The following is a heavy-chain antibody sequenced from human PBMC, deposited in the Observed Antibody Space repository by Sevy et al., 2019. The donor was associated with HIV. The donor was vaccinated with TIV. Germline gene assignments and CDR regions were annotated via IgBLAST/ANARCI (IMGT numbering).Heavy chain of an antibody. CDR3: ASYRGGDDAFDI. D-gene: IGHD2-15*01. CDR1: GFTFSGFT. V-gene: IGHV3-48*02. CDR2: ISRSSITI. J-gene: IGHJ3*02. Sequence: GGPLSSSFAAPGFTFSGFTRTWFGQAQGKGLEGVYYISRSSITIYYEDSVKGRFTISRDNAKNSLYLQMNSLRDEDTAVYYCASYRGGDDAFDIWGQGTMVTVSS.